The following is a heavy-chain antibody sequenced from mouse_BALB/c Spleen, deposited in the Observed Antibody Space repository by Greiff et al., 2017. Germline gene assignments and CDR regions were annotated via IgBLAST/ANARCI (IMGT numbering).Heavy chain of an antibody. V-gene: IGHV2-9*02. CDR3: ARERTMSTLAY. CDR1: GFSLTSYG. CDR2: IWAGGST. D-gene: IGHD2-4*01. J-gene: IGHJ3*01. Sequence: QVQLKQSGPGLVAPSQSLSITCTVSGFSLTSYGVHWVRQPPGKGLEWLGVIWAGGSTNYNSALMSRLSISKDNSKSQVFLKMNSLQTDDTAMYYCARERTMSTLAYWGQGTLVTVSA.